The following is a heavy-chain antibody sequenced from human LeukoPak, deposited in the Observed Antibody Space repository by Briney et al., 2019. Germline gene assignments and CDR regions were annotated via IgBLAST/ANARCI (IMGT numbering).Heavy chain of an antibody. CDR1: GFTFSSSS. V-gene: IGHV3-21*01. Sequence: GGSLRLSCAASGFTFSSSSMNWVRQAPGKGLEWVSSISSGSTYIYYVDSVKGRFTISRDNAKNSLYLQMNSLRADDTAVYYCTRDLRYSGYGDDYWGQGTLVTVSS. D-gene: IGHD5-12*01. J-gene: IGHJ4*02. CDR2: ISSGSTYI. CDR3: TRDLRYSGYGDDY.